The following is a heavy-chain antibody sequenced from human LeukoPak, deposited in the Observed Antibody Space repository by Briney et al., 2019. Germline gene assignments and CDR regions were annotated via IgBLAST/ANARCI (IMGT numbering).Heavy chain of an antibody. J-gene: IGHJ3*02. Sequence: GGSLRLSCAASGFTFSSYSMNWVRQAPGKGLEWVSSISSSSSYIYYADSVKGRFTISRDNSKNTLHLQMNSLRAEDTAVYYCAREGEYYYDSSGYYGAFDIWGQGTMVTVSS. D-gene: IGHD3-22*01. V-gene: IGHV3-21*04. CDR3: AREGEYYYDSSGYYGAFDI. CDR2: ISSSSSYI. CDR1: GFTFSSYS.